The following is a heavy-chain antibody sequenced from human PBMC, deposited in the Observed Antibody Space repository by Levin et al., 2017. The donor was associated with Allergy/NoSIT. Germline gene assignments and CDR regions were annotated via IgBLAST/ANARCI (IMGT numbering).Heavy chain of an antibody. CDR1: GGSISSSSYY. CDR2: IYYSGST. J-gene: IGHJ4*02. D-gene: IGHD3-9*01. V-gene: IGHV4-39*01. CDR3: ASGGGYYDILTGYSPGAFDY. Sequence: PSETLSLTCTVSGGSISSSSYYWGWIRQPPGKGLEWIGSIYYSGSTYYNPSLKSRVTISVDTSKNQFSLKLSSVTAADTAVYYCASGGGYYDILTGYSPGAFDYWGQGTLVTVSS.